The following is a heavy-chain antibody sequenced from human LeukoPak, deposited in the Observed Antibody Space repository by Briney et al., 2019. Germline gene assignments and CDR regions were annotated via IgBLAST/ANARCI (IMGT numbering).Heavy chain of an antibody. CDR1: GGTFSSYA. D-gene: IGHD3-22*01. V-gene: IGHV1-69*05. CDR2: IIPIFGTA. CDR3: ARDRYYDSSGGVDYFDY. Sequence: ASVKVSCKASGGTFSSYAISWVRQAPRQGLEWMGGIIPIFGTANYAQKFQGRVTITTDESTSTAYMELSSLRSEDTAVYYCARDRYYDSSGGVDYFDYWGQGALVTVSS. J-gene: IGHJ4*02.